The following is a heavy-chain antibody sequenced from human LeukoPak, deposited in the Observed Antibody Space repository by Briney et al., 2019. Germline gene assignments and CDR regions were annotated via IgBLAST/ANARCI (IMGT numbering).Heavy chain of an antibody. CDR1: GFTLSSYC. D-gene: IGHD3-22*01. V-gene: IGHV3-30*02. J-gene: IGHJ4*02. Sequence: GGSLRLSCAASGFTLSSYCMHWVPHAPGKGLGWVAFIRYDGSNKYYADSVKGRFTISSDNSKNTLYLQMNSLRAEDTAVYYCAKEFKRYSDSSSYFDYWGQGTLVTVSS. CDR2: IRYDGSNK. CDR3: AKEFKRYSDSSSYFDY.